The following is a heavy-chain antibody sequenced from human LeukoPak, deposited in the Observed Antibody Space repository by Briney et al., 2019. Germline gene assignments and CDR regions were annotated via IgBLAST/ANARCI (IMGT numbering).Heavy chain of an antibody. CDR2: IYTSGST. J-gene: IGHJ4*02. CDR1: GGSISSYY. D-gene: IGHD3-22*01. Sequence: SETLSLTCTVSGGSISSYYWSWIRQPAGKGLEWIGRIYTSGSTNYNPSLKSRVTMSVDTSKNQFSLKLSSVTAADTAMYHCASISYYYDSSGYFDYWGQGTLVTVSS. V-gene: IGHV4-4*07. CDR3: ASISYYYDSSGYFDY.